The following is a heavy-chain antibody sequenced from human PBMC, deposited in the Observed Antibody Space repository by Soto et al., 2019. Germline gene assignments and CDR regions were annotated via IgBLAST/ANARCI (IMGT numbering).Heavy chain of an antibody. CDR2: IYCRGST. CDR3: ARDNRSGSYGDAFDI. Sequence: SETLSLTCTFSGASISSYYWSWIRQPPGKGLEWIGYIYCRGSTNYNPSLKSRVTISVDTSKNQFSLKLSSVTAADTAVYYCARDNRSGSYGDAFDIWGQGTMVTVSS. CDR1: GASISSYY. D-gene: IGHD3-10*01. V-gene: IGHV4-59*01. J-gene: IGHJ3*02.